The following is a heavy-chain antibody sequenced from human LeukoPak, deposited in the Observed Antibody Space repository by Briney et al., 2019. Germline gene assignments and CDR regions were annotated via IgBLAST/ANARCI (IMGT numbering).Heavy chain of an antibody. J-gene: IGHJ4*02. CDR2: IYTDDNT. D-gene: IGHD4-23*01. V-gene: IGHV3-53*01. Sequence: GGSLRLSCAASGFTITGNFMIWVRQAPGQGLEFVSVIYTDDNTLYADSVKGRFTISRDRSKNTLYLQMNNLIVEDTAVYYCARYDGNSLRHYWGQGTLVTVSS. CDR1: GFTITGNF. CDR3: ARYDGNSLRHY.